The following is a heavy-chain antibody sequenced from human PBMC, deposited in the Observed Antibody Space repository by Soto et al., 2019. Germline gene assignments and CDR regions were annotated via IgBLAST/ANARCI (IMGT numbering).Heavy chain of an antibody. Sequence: GESLKISCQGSGYNFATYWIGWVRQMPGKGLEWMGIIYPGDSQTRYNPSFQGQVTMSVDKSISTAFLQMNSLRDEDTAFYYCAKRPNYYDRSGTQPWAFDYWGQGTLVTVSS. V-gene: IGHV5-51*01. D-gene: IGHD3-22*01. CDR3: AKRPNYYDRSGTQPWAFDY. CDR2: IYPGDSQT. J-gene: IGHJ4*02. CDR1: GYNFATYW.